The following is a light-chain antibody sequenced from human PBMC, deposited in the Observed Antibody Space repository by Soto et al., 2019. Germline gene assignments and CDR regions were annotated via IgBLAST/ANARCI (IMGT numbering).Light chain of an antibody. CDR2: DVS. CDR3: SSYTTSNTQV. V-gene: IGLV2-14*01. J-gene: IGLJ3*02. CDR1: SSDVGTYNY. Sequence: QSALTQPASVSGSPGQSITISCTGTSSDVGTYNYVSWYQHRPGKAPKLMIYDVSYRPSGVSNRFSSSKSSNTASLTISGLQAEDEDDYYCSSYTTSNTQVFGGGTKGTVL.